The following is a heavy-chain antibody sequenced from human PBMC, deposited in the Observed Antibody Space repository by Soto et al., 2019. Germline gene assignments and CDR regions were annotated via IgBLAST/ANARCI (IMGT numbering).Heavy chain of an antibody. Sequence: PGGSLRLSCAASGFTLSDYAMTWVRQAPGKGLEWVSAISGSGGSTYYADSVKGRFTFSRDNSKNTVYLQMNSLRAEDTAVYYCAKDRGYYSSSWPWYWGQGTLVTFSS. V-gene: IGHV3-23*01. J-gene: IGHJ4*02. D-gene: IGHD6-13*01. CDR3: AKDRGYYSSSWPWY. CDR2: ISGSGGST. CDR1: GFTLSDYA.